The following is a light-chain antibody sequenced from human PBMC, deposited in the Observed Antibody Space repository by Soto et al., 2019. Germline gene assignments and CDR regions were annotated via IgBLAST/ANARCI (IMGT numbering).Light chain of an antibody. J-gene: IGKJ4*01. V-gene: IGKV1-9*01. CDR3: QQFDSYPLT. CDR1: QGVSSY. Sequence: IQLTQSPSSLSASVGDRDTITCRASQGVSSYLAWYQQKPGKAPKLLIYAASTLQSGVPSRFSGSGSGTDFTLTISSLQPEDFATYYCQQFDSYPLTFGGGTKVEI. CDR2: AAS.